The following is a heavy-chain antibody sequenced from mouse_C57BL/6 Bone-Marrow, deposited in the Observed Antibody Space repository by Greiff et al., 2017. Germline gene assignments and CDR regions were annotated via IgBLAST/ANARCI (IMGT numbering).Heavy chain of an antibody. CDR2: ISYDGSN. CDR3: ARASRRVFAY. D-gene: IGHD6-1*01. J-gene: IGHJ3*01. V-gene: IGHV3-6*01. Sequence: EVQLQESGPGLVKPSQSLSLTCSVSGYSITSGYYWNWIRQFPGNNLEWMGYISYDGSNNYNPSLKNRIAITRDTTKNQFFLKLNSVTTEDTATYYCARASRRVFAYWGQGTLVTVSA. CDR1: GYSITSGYY.